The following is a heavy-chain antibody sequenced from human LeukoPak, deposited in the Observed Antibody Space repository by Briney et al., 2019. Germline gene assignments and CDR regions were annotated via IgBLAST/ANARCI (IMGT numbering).Heavy chain of an antibody. CDR3: ARGAWTSYEGTTHIDY. V-gene: IGHV4-34*01. Sequence: ASETLSLTCAVYGGSFSGYYWSWIRQPPGKGLEWIGEINHSGSTNYNPSLKSRVTISVDTSKNQFSLRLSSVTAADTAVYYCARGAWTSYEGTTHIDYWGQGNLVTVSS. CDR1: GGSFSGYY. CDR2: INHSGST. D-gene: IGHD1-7*01. J-gene: IGHJ4*02.